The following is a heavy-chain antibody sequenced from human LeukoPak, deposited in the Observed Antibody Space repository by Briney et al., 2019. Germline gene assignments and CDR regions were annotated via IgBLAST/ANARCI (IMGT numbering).Heavy chain of an antibody. V-gene: IGHV1-8*01. CDR2: MNPNSGNT. CDR1: GYTFTSYD. Sequence: GASVKVSCKASGYTFTSYDINWVRQATGQGLEWMGWMNPNSGNTGYAQEFQGRVTMTRNTSISTAYMELSSLRSEDTAVYYCVRANRDIVVVPAALDAFDIWGQGTMVTVSS. J-gene: IGHJ3*02. D-gene: IGHD2-2*01. CDR3: VRANRDIVVVPAALDAFDI.